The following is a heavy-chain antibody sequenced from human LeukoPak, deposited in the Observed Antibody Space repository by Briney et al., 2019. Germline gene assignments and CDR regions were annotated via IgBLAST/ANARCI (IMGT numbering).Heavy chain of an antibody. CDR2: IYYSGST. CDR1: GGSISMDY. D-gene: IGHD4-11*01. J-gene: IGHJ4*02. Sequence: SETLSLTCTVSGGSISMDYGSWIRQPPGKGLEWIGYIYYSGSTNYNPSLKSRVTISVDTSKNQFSLKLSSVTAADTAVYYCARGYSNYYYWGQGTLVTVSS. V-gene: IGHV4-59*12. CDR3: ARGYSNYYY.